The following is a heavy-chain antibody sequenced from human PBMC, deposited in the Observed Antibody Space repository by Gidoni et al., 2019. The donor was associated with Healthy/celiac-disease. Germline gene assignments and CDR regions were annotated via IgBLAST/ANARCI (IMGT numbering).Heavy chain of an antibody. CDR2: IYWDDDK. CDR3: ARIIRRTVVTPGDAFDI. D-gene: IGHD2-21*02. V-gene: IGHV2-5*02. J-gene: IGHJ3*02. Sequence: QITLKESGPTLVKPTQTLTLTCTFSGFSLSTSGVGVGWIRQPPGKALEWLALIYWDDDKRYSPSLKSRLTITKDTSKNQVVLTMTNMDPVDTATYYCARIIRRTVVTPGDAFDIWGQGTMVTVSS. CDR1: GFSLSTSGVG.